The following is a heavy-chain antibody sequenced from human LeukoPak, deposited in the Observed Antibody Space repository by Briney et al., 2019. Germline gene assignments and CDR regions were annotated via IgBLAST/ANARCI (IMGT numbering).Heavy chain of an antibody. CDR2: ISGSGGST. V-gene: IGHV3-23*01. J-gene: IGHJ4*02. CDR3: AKEGVVRGVKALGY. Sequence: GGSLRLSCAASGFTFSSYDMSWVRQAPGKGLEWVSVISGSGGSTYYADSVKGRFTISRDNSKNTLYLQMNSLRAEDTAVYYCAKEGVVRGVKALGYWGQGTLVTVSS. CDR1: GFTFSSYD. D-gene: IGHD3-10*01.